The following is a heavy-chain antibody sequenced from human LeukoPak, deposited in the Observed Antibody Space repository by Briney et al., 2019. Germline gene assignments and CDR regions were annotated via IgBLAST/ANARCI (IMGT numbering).Heavy chain of an antibody. CDR2: ISYDGSKT. D-gene: IGHD4-17*01. CDR3: ARALRPNGAFDI. Sequence: GKSLRLSCAASGFTFSRFGIHWVRQAPGKGLQWVALISYDGSKTYYAASVKDRFTISRDNSKNTLYLQMNSLRTDDTAVYYCARALRPNGAFDIWGQGTMVTVSS. CDR1: GFTFSRFG. V-gene: IGHV3-30*03. J-gene: IGHJ3*02.